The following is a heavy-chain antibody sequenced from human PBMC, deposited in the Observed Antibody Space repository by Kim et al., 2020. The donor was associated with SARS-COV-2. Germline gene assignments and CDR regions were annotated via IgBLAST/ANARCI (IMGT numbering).Heavy chain of an antibody. V-gene: IGHV4-39*01. D-gene: IGHD3-16*02. CDR3: ARLDYVWGSYRHDY. Sequence: SETLSLTCTVSGGSISSSSYYWGWIRQPPGKGLEWIGSIYYSGSTYYNPSLKSRVTISVDTSKNQFSLKLSSVTAADTAVYYCARLDYVWGSYRHDYWGQGTLVTVSS. J-gene: IGHJ4*02. CDR2: IYYSGST. CDR1: GGSISSSSYY.